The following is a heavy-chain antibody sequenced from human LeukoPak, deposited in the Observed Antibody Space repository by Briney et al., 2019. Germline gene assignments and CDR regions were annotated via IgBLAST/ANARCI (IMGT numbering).Heavy chain of an antibody. CDR1: GFTFSSYS. CDR3: ARDMNDFWSGYSFDY. Sequence: GGSLRLSCAASGFTFSSYSMNWVRQAPGKGLEWVSYISSSSSTIYYADSVKGRFTISRDNAKNSLYLQMNSLRAEDTAVYYCARDMNDFWSGYSFDYWSQGTLVTVSS. CDR2: ISSSSSTI. V-gene: IGHV3-48*01. D-gene: IGHD3-3*01. J-gene: IGHJ4*02.